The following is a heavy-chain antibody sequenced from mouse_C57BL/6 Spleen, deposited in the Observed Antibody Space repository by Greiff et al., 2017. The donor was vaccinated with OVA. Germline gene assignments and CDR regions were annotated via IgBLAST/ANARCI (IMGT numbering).Heavy chain of an antibody. J-gene: IGHJ3*01. CDR2: IDPSDSET. Sequence: VQLQQPGAELVRPGSSVKLSCKASGYTFTSYWMHWVKQRPIQGLEWIGNIDPSDSETHYNQKFKDKATLTVDKSSSTAYMQLSSLRAEDSAVEYWARGGTGWVADWGQGTLVTVSA. CDR3: ARGGTGWVAD. V-gene: IGHV1-52*01. CDR1: GYTFTSYW. D-gene: IGHD4-1*01.